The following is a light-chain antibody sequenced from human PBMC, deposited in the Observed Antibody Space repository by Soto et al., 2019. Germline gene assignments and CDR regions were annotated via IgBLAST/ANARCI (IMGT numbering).Light chain of an antibody. CDR1: SSDVCGYNY. V-gene: IGLV2-14*01. J-gene: IGLJ1*01. Sequence: QSVLTHPASVSGSPGQSITISCTGTSSDVCGYNYVSWYQQHPGKAPKLMIYDVSNRPSGVSNRFSGSKSGNTASLTISGLQAEDEADYYCSSYTSSSTPYVFGTGTKVTVL. CDR3: SSYTSSSTPYV. CDR2: DVS.